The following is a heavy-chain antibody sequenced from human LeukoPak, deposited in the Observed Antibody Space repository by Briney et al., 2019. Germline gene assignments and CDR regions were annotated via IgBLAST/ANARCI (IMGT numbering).Heavy chain of an antibody. CDR1: GGSISSYY. V-gene: IGHV4-59*01. CDR3: AREGTDQYYYYYMDV. CDR2: IYYSGST. J-gene: IGHJ6*03. Sequence: SETLSLTCTVSGGSISSYYWSWIRQPPGKGLEWTGYIYYSGSTNYNPSPKSRVTISLDTSKEQFSLKLSSVTAADTAVYYCAREGTDQYYYYYMDVWGKGTTVTVSS. D-gene: IGHD3-10*01.